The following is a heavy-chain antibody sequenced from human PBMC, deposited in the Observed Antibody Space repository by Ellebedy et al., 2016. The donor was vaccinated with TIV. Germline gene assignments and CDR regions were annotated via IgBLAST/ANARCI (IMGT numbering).Heavy chain of an antibody. CDR1: GFTFSDYY. J-gene: IGHJ4*02. V-gene: IGHV3-11*04. D-gene: IGHD3-22*01. CDR3: ARGHLLYYDSSGFDY. Sequence: PGGSLRLSCAASGFTFSDYYMNWIRQAPGKGLEWVSYISNSGSTIYYADSVKGRFTISRDNSKNTLYLQMNSLRAEDTAVYYCARGHLLYYDSSGFDYWGQGTLVTVSS. CDR2: ISNSGSTI.